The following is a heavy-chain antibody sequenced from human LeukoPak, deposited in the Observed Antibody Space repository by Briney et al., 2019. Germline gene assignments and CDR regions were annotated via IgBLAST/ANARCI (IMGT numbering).Heavy chain of an antibody. CDR2: ISSSGSTI. Sequence: PGGSLRLSCAASGFTFSDYYMSWIRQAPGKGLEWVSYISSSGSTIYYADSVKGRFTISRDNAKNSLYLQMNSLRAEDMAVYYCARERWLQFDLDYWGQGTLVTVSS. V-gene: IGHV3-11*01. CDR3: ARERWLQFDLDY. J-gene: IGHJ4*02. CDR1: GFTFSDYY. D-gene: IGHD5-24*01.